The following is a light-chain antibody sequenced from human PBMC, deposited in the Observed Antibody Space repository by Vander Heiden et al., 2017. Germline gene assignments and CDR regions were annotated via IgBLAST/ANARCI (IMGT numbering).Light chain of an antibody. J-gene: IGKJ2*03. CDR1: QSLVYSDGNSY. Sequence: DLVMTQSPLSLPVTLGQPASISCRSRQSLVYSDGNSYLSWFQQRPGQSPRRLIYKVSNRDSGVPDRFSGSGSGTDFTLKISRVEAEDVGVYYCRQGKHWRYSFGSGIK. CDR2: KVS. V-gene: IGKV2-30*01. CDR3: RQGKHWRYS.